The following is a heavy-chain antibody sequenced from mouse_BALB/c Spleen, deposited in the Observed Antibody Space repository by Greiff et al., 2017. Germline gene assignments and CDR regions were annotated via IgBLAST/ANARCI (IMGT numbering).Heavy chain of an antibody. Sequence: EVQLVESGPSLVKPSQTLSLTCSVTGDSITSCYWNWIRKFPGNKLEYMGYISYSGSTYYNPSLKSRISITRDTSKNQYYLQLNSVTTEDTATYYCARSLLYDGYYVGYFDVWGAGTTVTVSS. CDR1: GDSITSCY. CDR2: ISYSGST. V-gene: IGHV3-8*02. D-gene: IGHD2-3*01. J-gene: IGHJ1*01. CDR3: ARSLLYDGYYVGYFDV.